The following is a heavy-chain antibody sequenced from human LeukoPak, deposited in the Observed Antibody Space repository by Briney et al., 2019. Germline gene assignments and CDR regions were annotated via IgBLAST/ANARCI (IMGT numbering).Heavy chain of an antibody. Sequence: PSGGSLRLSCAASGFTFSSYSMNWVRQAPGKGLEWVSYISSSSSTIYYADSVKGRFTISRDNAKNSLYLQMNSLRAEDTAVYYCARGTAVAGTGFDYWGQGTLVTVSS. D-gene: IGHD6-19*01. CDR2: ISSSSSTI. CDR1: GFTFSSYS. CDR3: ARGTAVAGTGFDY. V-gene: IGHV3-48*04. J-gene: IGHJ4*02.